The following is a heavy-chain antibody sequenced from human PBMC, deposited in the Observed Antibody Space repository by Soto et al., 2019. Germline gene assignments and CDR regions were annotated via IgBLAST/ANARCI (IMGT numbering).Heavy chain of an antibody. D-gene: IGHD3-16*01. CDR3: ARGGGPYVWFNEF. CDR1: GGLFSSFA. V-gene: IGHV1-69*01. J-gene: IGHJ4*02. Sequence: QEQLVQSGPEVKKPGSSVKVSCKDSGGLFSSFAISWVRQAPGEGLERLGGIIPVFGTTNYAEKFQGRVTITADESTNTAYMELTSLTSGDTAIYYCARGGGPYVWFNEFWGQGTLVTVSS. CDR2: IIPVFGTT.